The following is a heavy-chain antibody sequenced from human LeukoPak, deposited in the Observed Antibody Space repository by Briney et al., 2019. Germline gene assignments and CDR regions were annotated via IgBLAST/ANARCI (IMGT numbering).Heavy chain of an antibody. CDR1: GFTFGDHA. CDR2: IRIKAYDEAT. J-gene: IGHJ4*02. V-gene: IGHV3-49*03. CDR3: ARDQGSGLATIYFDY. Sequence: AGGSLRLSCTASGFTFGDHALGWFRQAPGKGLEWVAFIRIKAYDEATDYAACVKGRFTISRDESKSIAYLEMNSLKTEDTAVYFCARDQGSGLATIYFDYWGQGTLVTVSS. D-gene: IGHD5-24*01.